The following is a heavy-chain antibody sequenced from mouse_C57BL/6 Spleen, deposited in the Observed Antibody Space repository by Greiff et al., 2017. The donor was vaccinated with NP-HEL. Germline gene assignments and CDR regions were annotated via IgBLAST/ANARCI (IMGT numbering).Heavy chain of an antibody. CDR2: IRNKANGYTT. CDR1: GFPFTDYY. CDR3: ARPNWDGYYYAMDY. D-gene: IGHD4-1*01. J-gene: IGHJ4*01. V-gene: IGHV7-3*01. Sequence: EVHLVESGGGLVQPGGSLSLSCAASGFPFTDYYMSWVRQPPGKALEWLGFIRNKANGYTTEYSASVMGRFTISRDNSQSILYLQMNALRAEDSATYYCARPNWDGYYYAMDYWGQGTSVTVSS.